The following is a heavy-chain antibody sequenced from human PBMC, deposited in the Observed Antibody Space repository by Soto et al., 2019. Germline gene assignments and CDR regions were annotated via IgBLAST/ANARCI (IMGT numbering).Heavy chain of an antibody. J-gene: IGHJ6*02. D-gene: IGHD5-18*01. CDR2: NIPIFGTA. V-gene: IGHV1-69*12. CDR1: GGTFSSYA. Sequence: QVQLVQSGAEVKKPGSSVKVSCKASGGTFSSYAISWVRQAPGQGLEWMGGNIPIFGTANYAQKFQGRVTXTADESTSTAYMELSSRRSEDTAVYYWASPPDTSYYSGMDVWGQGTTVTVSS. CDR3: ASPPDTSYYSGMDV.